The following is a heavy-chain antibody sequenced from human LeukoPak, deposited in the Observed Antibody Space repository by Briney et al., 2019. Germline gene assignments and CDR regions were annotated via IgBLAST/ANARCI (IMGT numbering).Heavy chain of an antibody. V-gene: IGHV1-2*02. CDR2: INPNSGGT. D-gene: IGHD2-21*01. CDR1: GYTFTGYY. Sequence: ASVKVSCKASGYTFTGYYMHWVRQAPGQGLEWMGWINPNSGGTNYAQKFQGRVTMTRDTSISTAYMELSRLRSDDTAVYYCARSSYSGSPYYYYGMDVWGQGTTVTVSS. J-gene: IGHJ6*02. CDR3: ARSSYSGSPYYYYGMDV.